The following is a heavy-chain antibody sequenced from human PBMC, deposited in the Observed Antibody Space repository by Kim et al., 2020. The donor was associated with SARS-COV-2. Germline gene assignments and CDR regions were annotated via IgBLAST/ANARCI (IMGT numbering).Heavy chain of an antibody. J-gene: IGHJ6*03. CDR3: ARDAYYYDSSGYYYYYYYMDV. Sequence: GGSLRLSCAASGFTFSSYAMHWVRQAPGKGLEWVAVISYDGSNKYYADSVKGRFTISRDNSKNTLYLQMNSLRAEDTAVYYCARDAYYYDSSGYYYYYYYMDVWGKGTTVTVSS. D-gene: IGHD3-22*01. CDR1: GFTFSSYA. CDR2: ISYDGSNK. V-gene: IGHV3-30-3*01.